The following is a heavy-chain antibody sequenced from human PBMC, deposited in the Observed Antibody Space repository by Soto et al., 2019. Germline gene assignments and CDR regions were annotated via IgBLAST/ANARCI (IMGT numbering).Heavy chain of an antibody. J-gene: IGHJ6*02. CDR2: IDPSDSYT. Sequence: PGESLKISCKGSGYSFTSYWISWVRQMPGRGLEWMGRIDPSDSYTNYSPSFQGHVTISADKSISTAYLQWSSLKASDTAMYYCANHLSYYYGMDVWGQGTTVTVSS. CDR3: ANHLSYYYGMDV. V-gene: IGHV5-10-1*01. CDR1: GYSFTSYW.